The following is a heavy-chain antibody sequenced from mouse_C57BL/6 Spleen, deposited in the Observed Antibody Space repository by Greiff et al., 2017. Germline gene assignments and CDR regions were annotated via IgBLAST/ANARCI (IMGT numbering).Heavy chain of an antibody. V-gene: IGHV5-4*01. Sequence: EVHLVESGGGLVKPGGSLKLSCAASGFTFSSYAMSWVRQTPEKRLEWVATISDGGSYTYYPDNVKGRFTISRDNAKNNLYLQMSHLKSEDTAMYYCARRGHYYGSSYDWFAYWGQGTLVTVSA. CDR1: GFTFSSYA. CDR2: ISDGGSYT. D-gene: IGHD1-1*01. CDR3: ARRGHYYGSSYDWFAY. J-gene: IGHJ3*01.